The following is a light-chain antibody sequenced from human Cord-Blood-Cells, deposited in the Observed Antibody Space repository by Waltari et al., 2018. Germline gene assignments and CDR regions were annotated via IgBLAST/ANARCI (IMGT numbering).Light chain of an antibody. V-gene: IGKV3-11*01. CDR2: DAS. CDR3: QQRSNWPT. Sequence: EIVLTQSPATLSLYPGERATLSCRASQSVSSYLAWYQQKPGQAPRLLIYDASNRATGIPARFSGSGSGIDFTLTISSLEPEDFAVYYCQQRSNWPTFGQGTRLEIK. J-gene: IGKJ5*01. CDR1: QSVSSY.